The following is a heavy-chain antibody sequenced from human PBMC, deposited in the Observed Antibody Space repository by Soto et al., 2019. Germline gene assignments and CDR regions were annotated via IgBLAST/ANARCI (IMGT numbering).Heavy chain of an antibody. Sequence: SETLSLTCTVSGGSISSYYWSWIRQPPGKGLEWIGYIHYSGTTNYNPSLNSRVTISIDRSKNQFSLKLSSVTAADTAVYYCVIHPPNIVVGAFVFWGQGIMVNV. V-gene: IGHV4-59*08. D-gene: IGHD2-15*01. CDR1: GGSISSYY. CDR3: VIHPPNIVVGAFVF. J-gene: IGHJ3*01. CDR2: IHYSGTT.